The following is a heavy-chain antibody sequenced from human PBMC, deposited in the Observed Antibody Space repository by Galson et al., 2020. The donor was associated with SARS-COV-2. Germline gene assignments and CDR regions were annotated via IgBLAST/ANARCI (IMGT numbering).Heavy chain of an antibody. J-gene: IGHJ4*02. V-gene: IGHV3-30*04. D-gene: IGHD6-19*01. CDR1: GFTYSNYA. CDR2: ISYDGSNK. CDR3: ATMYSGGWPRVDY. Sequence: GGSLRLSCAASGFTYSNYAMHWVRQAPGKGLEWVAVISYDGSNKYYADSVKGRFTISRDISKNTLYLQMNSLRAEDTAVYYCATMYSGGWPRVDYWGQGTLVAVSS.